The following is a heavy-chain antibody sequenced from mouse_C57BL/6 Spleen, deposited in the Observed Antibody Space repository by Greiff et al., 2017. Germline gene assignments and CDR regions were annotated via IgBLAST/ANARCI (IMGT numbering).Heavy chain of an antibody. Sequence: QVQLQQSGAELVRPGASVTLSCKASGYTFTDYEMHWVKQTPVHGLEWIGAIEPETGGTAYNQKFKGKAILTADKSSSTAYMELRSLTSEDSAVYYCTRCLITRYYAMDYWGQGTSVTVSS. CDR3: TRCLITRYYAMDY. V-gene: IGHV1-15*01. CDR2: IEPETGGT. J-gene: IGHJ4*01. CDR1: GYTFTDYE.